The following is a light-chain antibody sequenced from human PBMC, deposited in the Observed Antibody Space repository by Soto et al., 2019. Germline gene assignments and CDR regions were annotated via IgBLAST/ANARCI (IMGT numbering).Light chain of an antibody. V-gene: IGKV1-39*01. CDR2: GAN. CDR1: QSISRY. Sequence: DIQLTQSPSSLSASVGDRITITCRSSQSISRYLNWYQQRPGTAPKVLIFGANSLQSGVPSRFSGSGSGTEFTLTISSLQPEDFATYYCLQHNSYPLTFGGGTKVDIK. CDR3: LQHNSYPLT. J-gene: IGKJ4*01.